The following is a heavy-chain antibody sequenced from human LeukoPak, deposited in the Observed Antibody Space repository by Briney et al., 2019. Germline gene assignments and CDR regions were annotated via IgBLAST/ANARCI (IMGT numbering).Heavy chain of an antibody. J-gene: IGHJ5*02. V-gene: IGHV3-74*01. CDR2: INGDGSST. Sequence: GGSLRLSCAASGFTFGSYWMHWVRRAPGKGLVWVSRINGDGSSTSYADSVKGRSTISRDNAKNTLYLQMNSLRAEDTAVYFCARAKAVAGSAGDNWFDPWGQGALVTVSS. CDR3: ARAKAVAGSAGDNWFDP. CDR1: GFTFGSYW. D-gene: IGHD6-19*01.